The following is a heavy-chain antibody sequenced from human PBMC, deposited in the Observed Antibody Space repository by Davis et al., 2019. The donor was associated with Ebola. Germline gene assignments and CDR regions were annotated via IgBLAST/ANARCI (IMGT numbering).Heavy chain of an antibody. Sequence: PSETLSLTCAVSGYSISSGYYWSWIRQPPGKGLEWIGEINHSGSTNYNPSLKSRVTISVDTSKNQFSLTLSSVTAADTAVYYCASRTHSMVRGVNRYFDYWGQGTLVTVSS. D-gene: IGHD3-10*01. J-gene: IGHJ4*02. V-gene: IGHV4-34*01. CDR3: ASRTHSMVRGVNRYFDY. CDR1: GYSISSGYY. CDR2: INHSGST.